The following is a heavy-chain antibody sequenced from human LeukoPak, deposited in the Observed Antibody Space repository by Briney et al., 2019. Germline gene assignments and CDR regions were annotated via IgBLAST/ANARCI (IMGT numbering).Heavy chain of an antibody. Sequence: SMKVSCKASGGTFSSYAISWVRQAPGQGLEWMGGIIPIFGTANYAQKFQGRVTITADESTSTAYMELSSLRSEDTAVYYCASDSCSGGSCLDYWGQGTLVTVSS. CDR1: GGTFSSYA. CDR3: ASDSCSGGSCLDY. CDR2: IIPIFGTA. D-gene: IGHD2-15*01. V-gene: IGHV1-69*01. J-gene: IGHJ4*02.